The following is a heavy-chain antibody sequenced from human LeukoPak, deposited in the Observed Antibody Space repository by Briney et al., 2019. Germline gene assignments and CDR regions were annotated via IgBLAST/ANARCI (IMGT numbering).Heavy chain of an antibody. CDR1: GFTFSDYY. J-gene: IGHJ6*02. Sequence: GGSLRLSCTASGFTFSDYYMGWIRQAPGKGLEWVSYMSSSSFYTNYADSVKGRFTSSRDNAKNSLYLQMNSLRAEDTAVYYCARSAGEIYYYYGMDVWGQGTTVTVSS. V-gene: IGHV3-11*06. D-gene: IGHD3-16*01. CDR2: MSSSSFYT. CDR3: ARSAGEIYYYYGMDV.